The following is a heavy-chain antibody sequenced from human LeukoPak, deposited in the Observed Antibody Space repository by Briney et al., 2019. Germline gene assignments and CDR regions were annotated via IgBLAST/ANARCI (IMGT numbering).Heavy chain of an antibody. CDR3: ARLYSPGAFDI. Sequence: SETLSLTCAVYGGSFSGYYWSWIRQPPGKGLEWIGEINHSGSTNYNPSLKSRVTISVDTSKNQFSLKLSSVTAADTAVYYCARLYSPGAFDIWGQRTMVTVSS. CDR1: GGSFSGYY. D-gene: IGHD1-26*01. J-gene: IGHJ3*02. V-gene: IGHV4-34*01. CDR2: INHSGST.